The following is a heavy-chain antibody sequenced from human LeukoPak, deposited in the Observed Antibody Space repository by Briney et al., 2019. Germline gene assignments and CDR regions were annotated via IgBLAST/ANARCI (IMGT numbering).Heavy chain of an antibody. D-gene: IGHD5-18*01. V-gene: IGHV1-8*01. J-gene: IGHJ3*02. CDR3: ARRGGGGYSYGYDAFDI. CDR2: MNPNSGNT. Sequence: ASVKVSCKASGFTFTSYDINWVRQATGQGLEWMGWMNPNSGNTGYAQKFQGRVTMTRNTSISTAYMELSSLRSEDTAVYYCARRGGGGYSYGYDAFDIWGQGTMVTVSS. CDR1: GFTFTSYD.